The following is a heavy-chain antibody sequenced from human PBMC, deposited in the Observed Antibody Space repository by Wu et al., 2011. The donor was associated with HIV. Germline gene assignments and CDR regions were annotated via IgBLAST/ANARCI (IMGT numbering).Heavy chain of an antibody. CDR3: ARESPYVA. Sequence: QVQLVQSGAEVRKPGASVKVSCKASGYTFTAYYIHWVRQAPGQGLEWMGWINPGTGGTGYAQGFQGRVTMTTDTSISTAYMELSRLRSDDTAVYYCARESPYVAWGQGILVTVS. CDR1: GYTFTAYY. D-gene: IGHD2-8*01. J-gene: IGHJ5*02. CDR2: INPGTGGT. V-gene: IGHV1-2*02.